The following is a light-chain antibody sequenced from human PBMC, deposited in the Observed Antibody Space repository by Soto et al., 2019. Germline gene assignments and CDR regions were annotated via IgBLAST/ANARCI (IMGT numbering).Light chain of an antibody. Sequence: SALTQPASVSGSPGQSITISCTGTSSDVGSYNLVSWYQQHPGKAPKLMIYEVSKRPSGVSNRFSGSKSGNTASLTISGLQAEDEADYYCCSYAGSSTHVVFGGGTKLTVL. CDR2: EVS. J-gene: IGLJ2*01. CDR3: CSYAGSSTHVV. V-gene: IGLV2-23*02. CDR1: SSDVGSYNL.